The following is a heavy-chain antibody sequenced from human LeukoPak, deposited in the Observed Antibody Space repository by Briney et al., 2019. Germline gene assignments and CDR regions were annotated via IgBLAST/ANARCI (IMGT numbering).Heavy chain of an antibody. J-gene: IGHJ4*02. V-gene: IGHV3-23*01. D-gene: IGHD2-15*01. CDR1: GFTFKQYM. Sequence: GGSLRLSCAASGFTFKQYMMSWVRQAPGKGLEWVSGISGSTSSTYYAESVKGRFTISRDNSKNTLYLQMNSLRAEDTAVYYCAKGRLGYCSGGSCYPFDYWGQGTLVTVSA. CDR2: ISGSTSST. CDR3: AKGRLGYCSGGSCYPFDY.